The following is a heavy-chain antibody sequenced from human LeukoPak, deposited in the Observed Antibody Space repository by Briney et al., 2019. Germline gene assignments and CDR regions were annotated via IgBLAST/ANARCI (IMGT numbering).Heavy chain of an antibody. V-gene: IGHV3-7*01. J-gene: IGHJ4*02. CDR3: ARAGDRGTTDY. D-gene: IGHD1-7*01. CDR2: INEDGSEQ. CDR1: GLTVTSNH. Sequence: GGSLRLSCAASGLTVTSNHMSWVRQAPGKGLEWVANINEDGSEQYFVDSVKGRFTMSRDNAQNSLYLQMNSLRGDDTAVYYCARAGDRGTTDYWGQGTLVTVSS.